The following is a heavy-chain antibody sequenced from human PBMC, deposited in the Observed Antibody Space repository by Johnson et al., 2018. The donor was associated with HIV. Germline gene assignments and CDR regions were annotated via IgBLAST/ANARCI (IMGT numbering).Heavy chain of an antibody. CDR2: IWYDGSNK. CDR3: AGDMGGGLRSDAFDI. D-gene: IGHD3-16*01. J-gene: IGHJ3*02. CDR1: GFTFSNYA. V-gene: IGHV3-30*04. Sequence: QVQLVESGGGVVQPGTSLRLSCTASGFTFSNYAMHWVRQAPGKGLEWVAVIWYDGSNKYYADSVKGRFTISRDNSKNTLFLQMTSLRAEDTAVYYCAGDMGGGLRSDAFDIWGQGTMVTVSS.